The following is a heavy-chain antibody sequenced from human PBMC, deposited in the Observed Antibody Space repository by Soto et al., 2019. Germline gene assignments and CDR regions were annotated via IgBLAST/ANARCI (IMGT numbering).Heavy chain of an antibody. CDR3: AREGSPLMELAPFDY. J-gene: IGHJ4*02. V-gene: IGHV1-69*06. CDR2: IIPIFGTA. Sequence: QVQLVQSGAEVKKPGSSVKVSCKASGGTFSSYAISWVRQAPGQGLEWMGGIIPIFGTANYAQKFQGRVTITVDKSTSTAYMEMSSLRSEDTAVYYCAREGSPLMELAPFDYWGQGTLVTVSS. CDR1: GGTFSSYA. D-gene: IGHD1-26*01.